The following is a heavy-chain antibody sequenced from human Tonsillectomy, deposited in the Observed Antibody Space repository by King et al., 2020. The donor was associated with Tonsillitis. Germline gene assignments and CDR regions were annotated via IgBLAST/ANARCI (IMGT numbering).Heavy chain of an antibody. J-gene: IGHJ3*02. Sequence: VQLVESGGGVVQPGRSLRLSCAASGFTFSSYGMHWVRQAPGKGLEWVAVIWYDGSNKYYADSVKGRFTISRDNSKNKLYLQMNSLRAEDTAVYYCARGGYYDFWSGSDDAFDIWGQGTMVTVSS. CDR3: ARGGYYDFWSGSDDAFDI. D-gene: IGHD3-3*01. V-gene: IGHV3-33*01. CDR2: IWYDGSNK. CDR1: GFTFSSYG.